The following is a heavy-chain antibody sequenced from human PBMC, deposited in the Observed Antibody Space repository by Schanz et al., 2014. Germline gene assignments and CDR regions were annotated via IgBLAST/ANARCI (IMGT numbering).Heavy chain of an antibody. D-gene: IGHD3-10*01. CDR3: AKAKSGAHGAFDI. Sequence: EVQLVESGGGLVRPGGSLRLSCTTSGLIFSTYTLNWVRQAPGKGLEWISYISFSGNTIYYADSVKGRFTISRDNSKNTLYVQMNSLRAEDTAVYYCAKAKSGAHGAFDIWGQGTMVTVSS. CDR1: GLIFSTYT. V-gene: IGHV3-23*04. CDR2: ISFSGNTI. J-gene: IGHJ3*02.